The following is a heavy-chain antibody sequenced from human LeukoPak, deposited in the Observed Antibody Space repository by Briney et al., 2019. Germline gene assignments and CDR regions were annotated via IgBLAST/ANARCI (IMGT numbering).Heavy chain of an antibody. Sequence: GGSLRLSCAASGFTFSSYWMSWVRQAPGKGLEWVANIKQDGSEKYYVDSVKGRFTISRDNAKNSLYLQMNSLRAEDTAVYYCAREGFDAYPGLVAPGESLYYDSSGPVDYWGQGTLVTVSS. J-gene: IGHJ4*02. D-gene: IGHD3-22*01. CDR3: AREGFDAYPGLVAPGESLYYDSSGPVDY. V-gene: IGHV3-7*01. CDR2: IKQDGSEK. CDR1: GFTFSSYW.